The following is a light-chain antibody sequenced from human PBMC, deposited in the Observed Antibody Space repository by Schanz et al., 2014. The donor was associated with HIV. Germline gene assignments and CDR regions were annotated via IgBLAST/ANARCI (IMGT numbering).Light chain of an antibody. CDR3: SSYASGSTLEV. Sequence: QSALTQPASVSGSPGQSITISCTGPNSDINFYYYVSWFQQHPGKAPQLMIYDVSNRPSGVSKRFSGSKSGNTASLTISGLQAEDEADYYCSSYASGSTLEVFGSGTKLTVL. CDR1: NSDINFYYY. V-gene: IGLV2-14*03. J-gene: IGLJ1*01. CDR2: DVS.